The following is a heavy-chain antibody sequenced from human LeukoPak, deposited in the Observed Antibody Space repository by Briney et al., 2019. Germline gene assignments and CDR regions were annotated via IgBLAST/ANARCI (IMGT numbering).Heavy chain of an antibody. CDR2: INHSGST. Sequence: PSETLSLTCAVYGGSFSGYYWSWIRQPPGKGLEWIGEINHSGSTNYNPSLKSRVTISVDTSKNQFSLKLSSVTAADTAVYYCARGRVYYDILTGYYTNWFDPWGQGTLVTVSS. CDR1: GGSFSGYY. CDR3: ARGRVYYDILTGYYTNWFDP. V-gene: IGHV4-34*01. J-gene: IGHJ5*02. D-gene: IGHD3-9*01.